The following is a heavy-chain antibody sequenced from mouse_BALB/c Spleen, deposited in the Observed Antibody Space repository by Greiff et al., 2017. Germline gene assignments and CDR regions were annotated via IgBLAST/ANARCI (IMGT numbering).Heavy chain of an antibody. CDR1: GFSLTSYG. Sequence: VKLMESGPGLVAPSQSLSITCTVSGFSLTSYGVHWVRQPPGKGLEWLGVIWAGGSTNYNSALMSRLSISKDNSKSQVFLKMNSLQTDDTAMYYCARDGYYDYPYYAMDYWGQGTSVTVSS. CDR3: ARDGYYDYPYYAMDY. V-gene: IGHV2-9*02. CDR2: IWAGGST. J-gene: IGHJ4*01. D-gene: IGHD2-4*01.